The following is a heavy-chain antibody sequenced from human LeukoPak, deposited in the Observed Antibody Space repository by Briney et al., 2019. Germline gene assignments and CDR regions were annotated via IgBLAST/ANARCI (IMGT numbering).Heavy chain of an antibody. CDR3: ASGASSAVIFQRGFDY. V-gene: IGHV4-34*01. Sequence: MSSETLSLTCAVYGGSFSGYYWSWIRQPPGKGLEWIGEINHSGSTNYNPSLKSRVTISVDTSKNQFSLKLSSVTAADTAVYYCASGASSAVIFQRGFDYWGQGTLVTVSS. CDR2: INHSGST. D-gene: IGHD2-21*01. CDR1: GGSFSGYY. J-gene: IGHJ4*02.